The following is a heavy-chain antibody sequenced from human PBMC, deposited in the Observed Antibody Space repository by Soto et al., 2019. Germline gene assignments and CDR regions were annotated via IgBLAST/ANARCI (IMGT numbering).Heavy chain of an antibody. J-gene: IGHJ5*02. D-gene: IGHD5-12*01. Sequence: QVHLQQWGAGLLKPSETLSLTCAVYGESFIGYYWSWIRQSPGKGLEWIGEINHGGSTKYNPSLKSRVTISIDTSTNQFSLKLASVTAADTSVYYCARTDIVTTNWFDPWGQGTLVTVSS. CDR1: GESFIGYY. V-gene: IGHV4-34*01. CDR2: INHGGST. CDR3: ARTDIVTTNWFDP.